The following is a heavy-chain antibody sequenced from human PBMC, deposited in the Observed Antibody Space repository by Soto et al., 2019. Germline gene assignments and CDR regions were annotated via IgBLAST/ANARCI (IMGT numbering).Heavy chain of an antibody. CDR3: ASPYSGYDYYFDY. J-gene: IGHJ4*02. CDR2: INHSGST. CDR1: GVSFSGYY. V-gene: IGHV4-34*01. Sequence: PSETLSLTCAVYGVSFSGYYWSWIRQPPGKGLEWIGEINHSGSTNYNPSLKSRVTISVDTSKNQFSLKLSSVTAADKAGYYCASPYSGYDYYFDYWGQGTLVTVSS. D-gene: IGHD5-12*01.